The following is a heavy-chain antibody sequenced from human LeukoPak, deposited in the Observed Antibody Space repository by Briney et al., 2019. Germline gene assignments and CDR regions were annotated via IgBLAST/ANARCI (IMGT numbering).Heavy chain of an antibody. J-gene: IGHJ2*01. CDR2: IYYSGST. V-gene: IGHV4-61*08. CDR1: GGSISSGGYY. CDR3: ARWGAADSSGYLNWYFDL. Sequence: SQTLSLTCTVSGGSISSGGYYWSWIRQPPGKGLEWIGYIYYSGSTNYNPSLKSRVTISVDTSKNQFSLKLSSVTAADTAVYYCARWGAADSSGYLNWYFDLWGRGTLVTVSS. D-gene: IGHD3-22*01.